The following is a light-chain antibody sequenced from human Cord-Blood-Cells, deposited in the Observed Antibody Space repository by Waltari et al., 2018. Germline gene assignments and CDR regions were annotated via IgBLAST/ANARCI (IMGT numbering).Light chain of an antibody. J-gene: IGLJ1*01. V-gene: IGLV2-23*02. CDR3: CSYAGSRGQV. CDR2: EVS. CDR1: SSDVGSYNL. Sequence: QSALTQPASVSGSPGQSITISCTGTSSDVGSYNLFSWYQQHPGKAPKLMIYEVSKRPSGVSNRFSGSKSGNTASLTISGLQAEDEADYYCCSYAGSRGQVFGTGTKVTVL.